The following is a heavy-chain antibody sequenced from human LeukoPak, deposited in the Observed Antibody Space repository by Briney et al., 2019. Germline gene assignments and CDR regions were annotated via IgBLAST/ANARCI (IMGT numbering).Heavy chain of an antibody. J-gene: IGHJ4*02. D-gene: IGHD6-13*01. Sequence: PGGSLRLSCSASGFTFSSYAMSWVRQAPGKGLEYVSGISSNGGSTYYADSVKGRFTISRDNSKNTLYLQMGSLRAEDTAVYYCVRGWYYFDYWGQGTLVTVSS. V-gene: IGHV3-64D*09. CDR1: GFTFSSYA. CDR3: VRGWYYFDY. CDR2: ISSNGGST.